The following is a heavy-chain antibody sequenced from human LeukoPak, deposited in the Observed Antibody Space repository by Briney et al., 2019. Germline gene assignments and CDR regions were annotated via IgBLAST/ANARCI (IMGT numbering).Heavy chain of an antibody. D-gene: IGHD2-15*01. J-gene: IGHJ4*02. V-gene: IGHV4-4*02. CDR2: IYHTGTT. CDR1: GGSISSSYW. Sequence: SETLSLTCAVSGGSISSSYWWSWVRQPPGKGLEWIGNIYHTGTTNYRPSLKSRVTISVDKSQNQFSLNLSSVTAADTAVYYWPRRDRLLWTFDYWGQGTLVAVSS. CDR3: PRRDRLLWTFDY.